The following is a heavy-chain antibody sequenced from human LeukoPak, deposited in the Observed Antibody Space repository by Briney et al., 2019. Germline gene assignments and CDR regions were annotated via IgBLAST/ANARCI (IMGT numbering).Heavy chain of an antibody. CDR2: ISYDGSNK. CDR1: GFTFSSYA. J-gene: IGHJ6*02. V-gene: IGHV3-30-3*01. CDR3: ARNPYYYYYGMDV. Sequence: GGSLRLSCAASGFTFSSYAMHWVRQAPGKGLEWVAVISYDGSNKYYADSVKGRFTISRDNSKNTLYLQMNSLRAEDTAVYYCARNPYYYYYGMDVWGQGTTVTVSS.